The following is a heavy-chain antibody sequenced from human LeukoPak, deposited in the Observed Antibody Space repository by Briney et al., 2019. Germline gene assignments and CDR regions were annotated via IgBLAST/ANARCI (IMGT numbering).Heavy chain of an antibody. J-gene: IGHJ4*02. V-gene: IGHV3-7*01. Sequence: GGSLRLSCAASGFTFSSSWMSWVRQAPGKGLEWVAHIKQDGSDKYYVDSVKGRFTISRDNAKNSLYLQMNSLRADDTAMYYCARHSSGSYYTYWGQGTQVAVSS. CDR2: IKQDGSDK. CDR3: ARHSSGSYYTY. CDR1: GFTFSSSW. D-gene: IGHD3-10*01.